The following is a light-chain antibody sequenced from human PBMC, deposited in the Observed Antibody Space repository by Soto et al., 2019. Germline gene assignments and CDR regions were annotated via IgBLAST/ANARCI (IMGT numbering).Light chain of an antibody. CDR2: KAS. Sequence: DIQMTQSPSTLSASVGDRVTITCRTSQSISAWLAWYQQKSGKAPKLLISKASSLESGTPSRFSGSGSGTEFTLTISSLQPDDFATYYCQQYNFYPWTFGQGTKVEIK. CDR3: QQYNFYPWT. V-gene: IGKV1-5*03. CDR1: QSISAW. J-gene: IGKJ1*01.